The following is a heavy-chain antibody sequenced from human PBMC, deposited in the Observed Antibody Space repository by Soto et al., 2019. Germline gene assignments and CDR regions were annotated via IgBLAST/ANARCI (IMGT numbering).Heavy chain of an antibody. CDR3: ATGDNNSGSGF. V-gene: IGHV3-33*01. D-gene: IGHD3-10*01. J-gene: IGHJ4*02. CDR2: IWYDGNTK. CDR1: GSTFSNYG. Sequence: QVQLVESGGGVVQPGRSLRLSCAASGSTFSNYGMHWVRQAPGKGLEWVAVIWYDGNTKSYPDSVKGRLTISRDNAKNTLDLRRNSLRAEDTAGYGWATGDNNSGSGFWGQGTLVTVSS.